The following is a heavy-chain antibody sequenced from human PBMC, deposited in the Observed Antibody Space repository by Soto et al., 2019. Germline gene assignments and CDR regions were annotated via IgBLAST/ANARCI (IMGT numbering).Heavy chain of an antibody. CDR1: GGSITSGDFY. CDR2: IFYSGRT. Sequence: QVQLQESGPGLVKPSQTLSLTCTVSGGSITSGDFYWSWIRQPPGKGLEWIGYIFYSGRTYYNPSLKSRLTISLDTSKNQFSLKLSSVTAADTAVYFCARRYGDYALDVWGQGTMVTVSS. CDR3: ARRYGDYALDV. D-gene: IGHD4-17*01. J-gene: IGHJ3*01. V-gene: IGHV4-30-4*01.